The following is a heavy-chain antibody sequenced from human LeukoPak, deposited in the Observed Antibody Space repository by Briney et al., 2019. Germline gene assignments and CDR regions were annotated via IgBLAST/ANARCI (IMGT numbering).Heavy chain of an antibody. CDR2: ISGGVETT. Sequence: GGSLRLSCAASGFTFNNYAMNWVRQAPGKGLEWVSSISGGVETTYYADSAKGRFTISRDNSQNTLYLQMNSLRAEDTAVYYCARDYADYVGYFFFDYWGQGTLVTVSS. CDR3: ARDYADYVGYFFFDY. V-gene: IGHV3-23*01. J-gene: IGHJ4*02. D-gene: IGHD4-17*01. CDR1: GFTFNNYA.